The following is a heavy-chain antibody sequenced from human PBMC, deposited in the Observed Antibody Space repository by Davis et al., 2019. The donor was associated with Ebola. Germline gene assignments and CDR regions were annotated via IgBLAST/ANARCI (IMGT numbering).Heavy chain of an antibody. J-gene: IGHJ4*02. CDR1: VITFSSYA. V-gene: IGHV3-23*01. CDR3: ARAEAGLAASTFDF. Sequence: GGSLRLSCADSVITFSSYAMTWVRQAPGKGLEWVSAISGSGGSTYYADSVKGRFTISRGNSKKTMYLQMNSLRAEDTAFYHCARAEAGLAASTFDFWGQGTLVTVSS. CDR2: ISGSGGST. D-gene: IGHD6-13*01.